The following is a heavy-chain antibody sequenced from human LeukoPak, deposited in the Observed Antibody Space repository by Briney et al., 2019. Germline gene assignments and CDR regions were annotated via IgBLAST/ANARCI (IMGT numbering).Heavy chain of an antibody. CDR3: ARVSGYDWESFYDY. CDR1: GGSFSGYY. J-gene: IGHJ4*02. V-gene: IGHV4-34*01. D-gene: IGHD5-12*01. Sequence: SETLSLTCAVYGGSFSGYYWGWIRQPPGKGLEWIGSIHYSGTTSYNPSLKSRVTISVDTSKNQFSLKLNSVTAADTAVYYCARVSGYDWESFYDYWGQGTLVTVSS. CDR2: IHYSGTT.